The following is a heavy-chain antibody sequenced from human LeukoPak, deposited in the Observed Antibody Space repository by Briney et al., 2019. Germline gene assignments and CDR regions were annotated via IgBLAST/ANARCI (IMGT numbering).Heavy chain of an antibody. CDR1: GGTFSSYA. CDR2: IIPIFGTA. V-gene: IGHV1-69*05. CDR3: ARDGADRASAAYYYYMDV. J-gene: IGHJ6*03. Sequence: SVKVSCKASGGTFSSYAISGVRQAPGQGLEWMGGIIPIFGTANYAQKFQGRVTITTDESTSTAYMELSSLRSEDTAVYYCARDGADRASAAYYYYMDVWGKGTTVTVSS. D-gene: IGHD3-16*01.